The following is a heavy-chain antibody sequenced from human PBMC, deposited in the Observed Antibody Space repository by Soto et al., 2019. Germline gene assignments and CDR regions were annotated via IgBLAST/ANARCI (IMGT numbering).Heavy chain of an antibody. V-gene: IGHV4-59*01. J-gene: IGHJ3*02. Sequence: SETLSLTCTVSGGSISSYYWSWIRQPPGKGLEWIGYIYYSGSTNYNPSLKSRVTISVDTSKNQFSLKLSSVTAADTAVYYCARDTKQQLVLAFDIWGQGTMVTVS. CDR2: IYYSGST. D-gene: IGHD6-13*01. CDR3: ARDTKQQLVLAFDI. CDR1: GGSISSYY.